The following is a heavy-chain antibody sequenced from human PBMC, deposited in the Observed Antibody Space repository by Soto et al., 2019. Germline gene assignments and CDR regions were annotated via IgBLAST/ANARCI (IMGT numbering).Heavy chain of an antibody. J-gene: IGHJ4*02. Sequence: GGSLRLSCAASGFTFSSYWMSWVRQAPGKGLEWVANIKQDGSEKYYVDSVKGRFTISRDNAKNSLYLQMNSLRAEDTAVYYCARDLTFSPPTTVINLSWGQGTLVTVSS. CDR1: GFTFSSYW. V-gene: IGHV3-7*01. CDR3: ARDLTFSPPTTVINLS. CDR2: IKQDGSEK. D-gene: IGHD4-17*01.